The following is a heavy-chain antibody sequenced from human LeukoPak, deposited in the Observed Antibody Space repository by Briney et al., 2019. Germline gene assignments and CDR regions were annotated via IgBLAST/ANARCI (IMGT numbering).Heavy chain of an antibody. CDR1: GFSYSSYA. V-gene: IGHV3-7*01. Sequence: GGSLRRSCAVSGFSYSSYAMSWVRQAPGKGLEWVANIKQDGSEKYYVDSVKGRFTISRDNAKNSLYLQMNSLRAEDTAVYYCARGRITIFGWGQGTLVTVSS. CDR3: ARGRITIFG. CDR2: IKQDGSEK. D-gene: IGHD3-3*01. J-gene: IGHJ4*02.